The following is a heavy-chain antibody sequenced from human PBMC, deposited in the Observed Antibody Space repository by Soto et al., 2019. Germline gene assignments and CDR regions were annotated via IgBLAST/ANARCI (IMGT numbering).Heavy chain of an antibody. CDR2: INHSGST. V-gene: IGHV4-34*01. D-gene: IGHD3-3*01. J-gene: IGHJ4*02. Sequence: LSLTCAVYGGSFSGYYWSWIRQPPGKGLEWIGEINHSGSTNYNPSLKSRVTISVDTSKNQFSLKLSSVTAADTAVYYCARRRRITIFGVVIIWDYWGQGTLVTVS. CDR3: ARRRRITIFGVVIIWDY. CDR1: GGSFSGYY.